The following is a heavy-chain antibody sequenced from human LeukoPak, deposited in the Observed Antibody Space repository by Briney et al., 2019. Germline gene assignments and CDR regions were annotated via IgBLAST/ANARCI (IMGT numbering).Heavy chain of an antibody. D-gene: IGHD2-15*01. V-gene: IGHV3-23*01. Sequence: GGSLRLSCAASGFPFSSHAMSWVRQPPGKGLEWVAAISNGKTYYADSVRGRFAISRDDSANTVYLHMNSLRDEDTALYHCVREAGYCAPVCVKTNWFDPWGQGTLVTVSS. J-gene: IGHJ5*02. CDR2: ISNGKT. CDR3: VREAGYCAPVCVKTNWFDP. CDR1: GFPFSSHA.